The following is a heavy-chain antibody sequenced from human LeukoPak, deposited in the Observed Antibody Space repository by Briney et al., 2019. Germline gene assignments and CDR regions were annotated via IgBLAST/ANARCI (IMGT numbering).Heavy chain of an antibody. J-gene: IGHJ4*02. D-gene: IGHD6-19*01. CDR1: GFTFSSYG. CDR3: ARDRRSSGWYFEGPNDY. CDR2: ISYDGSNK. V-gene: IGHV3-30*03. Sequence: GGSLRLSCAASGFTFSSYGMHWVRQAPGKGLEWVAVISYDGSNKYYADSVKGRFTISRDNSKSTLYLQMNSLRAEDTAVYYCARDRRSSGWYFEGPNDYWGQGTLVTVSS.